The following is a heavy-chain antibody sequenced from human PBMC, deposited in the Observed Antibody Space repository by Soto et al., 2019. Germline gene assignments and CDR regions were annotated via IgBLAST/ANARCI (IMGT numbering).Heavy chain of an antibody. CDR2: ISAYNDNT. CDR1: GYTFTSHV. V-gene: IGHV1-18*01. D-gene: IGHD6-19*01. CDR3: ARSGWYLPNYYYYGMDV. J-gene: IGHJ6*02. Sequence: GASVKVSCKTSGYTFTSHVISWVRQAPGQGLEWMGWISAYNDNTNYGQKFQDRIIMTTDISTSTVYMELRSLRPDDTAVYYCARSGWYLPNYYYYGMDVWGQGTTVNVSS.